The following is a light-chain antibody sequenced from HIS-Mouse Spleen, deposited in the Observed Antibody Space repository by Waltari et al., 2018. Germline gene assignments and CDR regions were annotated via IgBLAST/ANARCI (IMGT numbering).Light chain of an antibody. J-gene: IGKJ2*01. CDR2: DAS. V-gene: IGKV1-13*02. CDR3: QQFNSYPPYT. Sequence: AIQFTQSPSPLSASVGDRATITCQASQGISSALAWYQQKPGKAPKLLIYDASSLESGVPSRFSGSGSGTDFTLTISSLQPEDFATYYCQQFNSYPPYTFGQGTKLEIK. CDR1: QGISSA.